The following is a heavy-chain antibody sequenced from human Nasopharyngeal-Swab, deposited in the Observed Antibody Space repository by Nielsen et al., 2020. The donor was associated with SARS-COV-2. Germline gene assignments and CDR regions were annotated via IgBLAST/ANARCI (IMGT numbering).Heavy chain of an antibody. D-gene: IGHD3-10*01. CDR3: GKDDVVRGDAFYN. V-gene: IGHV3-23*01. J-gene: IGHJ3*02. CDR2: ISASGGST. Sequence: GGSLRLSCIASGFTFNIYAMAWVRRTPGRGLQWVSGISASGGSTYYTDSVKGRFAVSRDNSRNTLYLQMHSLRVEDTALYYRGKDDVVRGDAFYNWGQGTMVTVSS. CDR1: GFTFNIYA.